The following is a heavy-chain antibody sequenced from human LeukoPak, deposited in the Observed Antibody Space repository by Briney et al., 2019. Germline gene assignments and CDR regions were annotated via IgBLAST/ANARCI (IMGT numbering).Heavy chain of an antibody. Sequence: ASVKVSCKASGYTFTSYGISWVRQAPGQGLEGMGWISAYNGNTNYAQKLQGRVTMTTDTSTSTAYMELRSLRSDDTAVYYCARDLGYYDFWSGYYPAEYFQHWGQGTLVTVSS. J-gene: IGHJ1*01. CDR2: ISAYNGNT. V-gene: IGHV1-18*01. CDR3: ARDLGYYDFWSGYYPAEYFQH. D-gene: IGHD3-3*01. CDR1: GYTFTSYG.